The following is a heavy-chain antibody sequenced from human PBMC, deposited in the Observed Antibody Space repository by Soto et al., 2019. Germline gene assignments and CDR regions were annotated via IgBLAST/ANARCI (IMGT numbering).Heavy chain of an antibody. V-gene: IGHV4-39*07. D-gene: IGHD6-13*01. CDR1: GGSISSSSYY. J-gene: IGHJ6*02. CDR2: IYYSGST. CDR3: ARGGSSWYGNYYYYGMDV. Sequence: SETLSLTCTVSGGSISSSSYYWGWIRQPPGKGLEWIGSIYYSGSTYYNPSLKSRVTISVDTSKNQFSLKLSSVTAADTAVYYCARGGSSWYGNYYYYGMDVWGQGTTVTVSS.